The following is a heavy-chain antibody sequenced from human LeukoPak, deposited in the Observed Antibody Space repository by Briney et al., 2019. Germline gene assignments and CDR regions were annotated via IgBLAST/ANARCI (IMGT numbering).Heavy chain of an antibody. Sequence: GGSLRLSCAVSGVTFSAYGMSWFRQAPGEGLEWVSAITYSSGNTYYADSVKGRFTISRDNSKNTLYLQMNSLRAEDTALYYCAKDGTGCGGDCYSDYWGQGTLVTVSS. CDR1: GVTFSAYG. CDR2: ITYSSGNT. D-gene: IGHD2-21*02. CDR3: AKDGTGCGGDCYSDY. V-gene: IGHV3-23*01. J-gene: IGHJ4*02.